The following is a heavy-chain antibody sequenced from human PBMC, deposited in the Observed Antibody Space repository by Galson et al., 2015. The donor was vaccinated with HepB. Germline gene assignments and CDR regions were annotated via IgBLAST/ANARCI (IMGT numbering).Heavy chain of an antibody. CDR3: AKDGSYSGSYYQDY. V-gene: IGHV3-23*01. Sequence: SLRLSCAASGFTFSSYAMSWVRQAPGKGLEWVSSTTGSGGSTDYADSVKGRFTISRDNSKNTVYLQMNSLRAEDTAVYYCAKDGSYSGSYYQDYWGQGTLVTVSS. D-gene: IGHD1-26*01. CDR1: GFTFSSYA. J-gene: IGHJ4*02. CDR2: TTGSGGST.